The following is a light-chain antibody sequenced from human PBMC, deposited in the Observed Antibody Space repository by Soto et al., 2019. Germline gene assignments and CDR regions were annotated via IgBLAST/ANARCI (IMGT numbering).Light chain of an antibody. CDR2: EVS. CDR1: TSDVGAYRY. J-gene: IGLJ3*02. Sequence: HSALTQPASVSASPGQSITISCTGTTSDVGAYRYVSWFQQHPGKAPNLIIYEVSNRPSGVSNRFSGSKSGNTASLTVSELQAEDEADYYCTSFTTTNTWVFGGGTKLTVL. CDR3: TSFTTTNTWV. V-gene: IGLV2-14*01.